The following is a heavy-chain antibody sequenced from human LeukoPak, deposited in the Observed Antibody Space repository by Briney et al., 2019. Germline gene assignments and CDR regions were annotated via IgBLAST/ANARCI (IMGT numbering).Heavy chain of an antibody. Sequence: SETLSLTCTVSGGSISSSSYYWGWIRQPPGTGLEWIGSIYYSGSTYYNPSLKSRVTISVDTSKNQFSLKLSSVTAADTAVYYCARDVGTKGDAFDIWGQGTMVTVSS. CDR2: IYYSGST. V-gene: IGHV4-39*07. CDR3: ARDVGTKGDAFDI. J-gene: IGHJ3*02. D-gene: IGHD2-2*01. CDR1: GGSISSSSYY.